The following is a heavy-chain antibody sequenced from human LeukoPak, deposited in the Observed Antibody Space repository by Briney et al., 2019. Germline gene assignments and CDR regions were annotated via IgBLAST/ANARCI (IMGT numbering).Heavy chain of an antibody. CDR2: INHSGST. Sequence: PSETLSLTCAVYGGSFSGYYWSWIRQSPGKGLEWIGEINHSGSTNYNPSLKSRVSISVDTSKNQFSLKLSSVTAADTAVYFCARGAHRCSSTSCYPHGFDPWGQGTLVTVSS. V-gene: IGHV4-34*01. CDR3: ARGAHRCSSTSCYPHGFDP. CDR1: GGSFSGYY. D-gene: IGHD2-2*01. J-gene: IGHJ5*02.